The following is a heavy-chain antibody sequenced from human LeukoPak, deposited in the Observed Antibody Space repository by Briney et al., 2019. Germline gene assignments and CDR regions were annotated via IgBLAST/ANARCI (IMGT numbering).Heavy chain of an antibody. CDR2: ISYDGSNK. D-gene: IGHD1-20*01. Sequence: GGSLRLSCAASGFTFSSYGMHWVRQAPGKGLEWVAVISYDGSNKYYADSVKGRFTISRDNSKNTLYLQMNSLRAEDTAVYYCAKDHNPGITGTTSGFDYWGQGTLVTVSS. J-gene: IGHJ4*02. CDR3: AKDHNPGITGTTSGFDY. CDR1: GFTFSSYG. V-gene: IGHV3-30*18.